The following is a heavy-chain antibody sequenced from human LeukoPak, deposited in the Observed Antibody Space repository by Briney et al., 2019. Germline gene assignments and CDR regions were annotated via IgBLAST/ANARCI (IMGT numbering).Heavy chain of an antibody. J-gene: IGHJ4*02. CDR3: ARATLDN. CDR1: GFSVSSNY. V-gene: IGHV3-53*01. CDR2: IYSGGST. Sequence: SGGSLRLSCAASGFSVSSNYISWVRQAPGRGLEWVSVIYSGGSTKYADSVKARFTISRDNPKNTVYLQMNSLRAEDTAVYYCARATLDNWGQGTLVTVSS.